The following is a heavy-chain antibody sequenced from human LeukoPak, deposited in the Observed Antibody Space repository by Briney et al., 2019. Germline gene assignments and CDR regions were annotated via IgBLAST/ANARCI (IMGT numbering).Heavy chain of an antibody. J-gene: IGHJ4*02. D-gene: IGHD3-10*01. CDR2: ISYDGSNK. CDR1: GFTFSSYA. V-gene: IGHV3-30-3*01. CDR3: ARAGGSESYYNLYFDY. Sequence: GGSLRLSCAASGFTFSSYAMQWVSQAPGKGLEWVAVISYDGSNKYYADSVKGRFTISRDNSKSTLYLQKNSLRAEDTAVYYCARAGGSESYYNLYFDYWGQGTLVTVSS.